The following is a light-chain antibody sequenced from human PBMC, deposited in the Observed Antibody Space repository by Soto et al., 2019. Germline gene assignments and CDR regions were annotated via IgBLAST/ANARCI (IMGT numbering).Light chain of an antibody. CDR2: DVS. J-gene: IGLJ1*01. CDR1: SSDVGGYNY. CDR3: SSYTSSSTRV. Sequence: SAVRRPGTVSESPGQSITNSCTGTSSDVGGYNYVSWYQQHPGKAPKLVIYDVSNRPSGVSNRFSGSKSGNTASLTISGLQAEDEADYYCSSYTSSSTRVFGTGTKVTVL. V-gene: IGLV2-14*01.